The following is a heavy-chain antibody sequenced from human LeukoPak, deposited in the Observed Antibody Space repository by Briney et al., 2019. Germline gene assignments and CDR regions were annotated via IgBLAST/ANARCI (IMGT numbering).Heavy chain of an antibody. D-gene: IGHD6-19*01. CDR3: ARDRSTVAGIDF. Sequence: GGSLRLSCAASGFTFSTYWMAWVRQAPGKGVEWVATIKPDGGDKYYVDSVKGRFTISRDNARNSLFLQMNSLRAEDTAVYYCARDRSTVAGIDFWGQGTLVTVSS. CDR1: GFTFSTYW. J-gene: IGHJ4*02. V-gene: IGHV3-7*01. CDR2: IKPDGGDK.